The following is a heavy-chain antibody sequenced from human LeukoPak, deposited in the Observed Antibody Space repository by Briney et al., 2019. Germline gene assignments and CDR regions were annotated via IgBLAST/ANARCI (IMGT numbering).Heavy chain of an antibody. V-gene: IGHV3-7*05. D-gene: IGHD1-14*01. CDR3: ARNMDV. CDR1: GFTFNSYW. CDR2: IKQDGSDK. J-gene: IGHJ6*02. Sequence: GGSLRLSCAGSGFTFNSYWMSWVRPAAGKGLEWVANIKQDGSDKYYVDSVKGRFTISRDNAKNSLYLQMNGLRVEDTAVYYCARNMDVWGQGTTVTVSS.